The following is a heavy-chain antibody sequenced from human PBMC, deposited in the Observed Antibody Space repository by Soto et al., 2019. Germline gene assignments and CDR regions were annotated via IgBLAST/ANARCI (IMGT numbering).Heavy chain of an antibody. CDR2: ISYDGSNK. CDR3: AKFPARQQLVLRYYYGMDV. J-gene: IGHJ6*02. V-gene: IGHV3-30*18. CDR1: GFTFSSYG. Sequence: PGGSLRLSCAASGFTFSSYGMHWVRQAPGKGLEWVAVISYDGSNKYYADSVKGRFTISRDNSKNTLYLQMNSLRAEDTAVYYCAKFPARQQLVLRYYYGMDVWGQGTTVTVSS. D-gene: IGHD6-13*01.